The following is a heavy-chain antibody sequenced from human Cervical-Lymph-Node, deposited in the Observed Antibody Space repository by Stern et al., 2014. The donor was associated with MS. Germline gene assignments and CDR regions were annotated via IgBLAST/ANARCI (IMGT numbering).Heavy chain of an antibody. CDR3: ARVVAGIAVSGSYFDY. Sequence: VQLVQSGGGLVQPGRSLRLSCAASGFTFDDYAMHWVRQAPGKGLEWVSGINWNSGTIGYADSVKGRFTNSRDNAKNSLYLQMNSLRAEDTALYYCARVVAGIAVSGSYFDYWGQGTLVTVSS. V-gene: IGHV3-9*01. CDR1: GFTFDDYA. CDR2: INWNSGTI. D-gene: IGHD6-19*01. J-gene: IGHJ4*02.